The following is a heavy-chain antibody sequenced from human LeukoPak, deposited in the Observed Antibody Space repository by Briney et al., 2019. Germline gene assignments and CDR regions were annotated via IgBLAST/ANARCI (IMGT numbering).Heavy chain of an antibody. J-gene: IGHJ4*02. Sequence: ASVKISCKASGYTFTSYGISWVRQAPGQGLEWMGWISAYNGNTNYAQKLQGRVTMTTDTSTSTAYMELRSLRSDDTAVYYCARHEGCFGIHTDFDYWGQGTLVTVSS. D-gene: IGHD3-9*01. CDR2: ISAYNGNT. CDR3: ARHEGCFGIHTDFDY. V-gene: IGHV1-18*04. CDR1: GYTFTSYG.